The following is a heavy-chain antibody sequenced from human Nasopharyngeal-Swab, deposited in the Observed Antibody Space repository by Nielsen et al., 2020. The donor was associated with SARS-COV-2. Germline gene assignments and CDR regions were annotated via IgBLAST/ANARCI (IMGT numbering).Heavy chain of an antibody. J-gene: IGHJ4*02. D-gene: IGHD1-26*01. Sequence: SETLSLTCTVSGGSVNSGSYYWNWIRQPPGKGLAWIGYIYYIGSTNYNPSLKSRVTISVDTSKNQFSLKLSSVTAADTAVYYCARDEGVGAPYFDYWGQGTLVTVSS. V-gene: IGHV4-61*01. CDR1: GGSVNSGSYY. CDR3: ARDEGVGAPYFDY. CDR2: IYYIGST.